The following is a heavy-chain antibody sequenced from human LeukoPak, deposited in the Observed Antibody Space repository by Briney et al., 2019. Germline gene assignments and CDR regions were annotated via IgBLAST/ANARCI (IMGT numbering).Heavy chain of an antibody. CDR1: GGSISSYY. CDR3: VRFPAKKAD. CDR2: IYYSGST. D-gene: IGHD2-2*01. J-gene: IGHJ4*02. V-gene: IGHV4-59*08. Sequence: SETLSLTCSVSGGSISSYYWSWIRQPPGKGLEWIGYIYYSGSTNYNPSLKSRVTISVDTSKNQFSLILSSVTAADTAVYYCVRFPAKKADWGQGTLVTVSS.